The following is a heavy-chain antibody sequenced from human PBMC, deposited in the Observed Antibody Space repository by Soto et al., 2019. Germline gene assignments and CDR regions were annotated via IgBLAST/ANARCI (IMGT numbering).Heavy chain of an antibody. D-gene: IGHD3-22*01. CDR2: IYPGDSDT. CDR3: ARSGKTYYDTNDFYDF. CDR1: GYSFSRFW. Sequence: PGESLKISCEASGYSFSRFWIAWVRQMPGKGLEWMGIIYPGDSDTTCSPSFEGQVNMSVDLSTRTAYLQWSSLKASDSAMYFCARSGKTYYDTNDFYDFWGQGTLVTVSS. V-gene: IGHV5-51*01. J-gene: IGHJ4*02.